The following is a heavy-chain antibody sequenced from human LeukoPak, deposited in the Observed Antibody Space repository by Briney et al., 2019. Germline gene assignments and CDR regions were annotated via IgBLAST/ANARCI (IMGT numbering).Heavy chain of an antibody. D-gene: IGHD4-23*01. CDR3: ARVEGGDNGGKLDY. CDR1: GFTFSSYG. J-gene: IGHJ4*02. CDR2: ISNDGSKT. Sequence: NPGRSLRLSCAASGFTFSSYGMHWVRQAPGKGLDWLTVISNDGSKTYYADSVKGRFTISRDNSKNTLYLQMNSLRAEDTAVYYCARVEGGDNGGKLDYWGQGTLVTVSS. V-gene: IGHV3-30*03.